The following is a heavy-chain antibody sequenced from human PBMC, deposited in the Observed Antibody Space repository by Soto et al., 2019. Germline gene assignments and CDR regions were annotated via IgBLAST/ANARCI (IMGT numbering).Heavy chain of an antibody. D-gene: IGHD5-12*01. V-gene: IGHV3-23*01. CDR1: GFTFSSYA. J-gene: IGHJ5*02. CDR2: ISNSGHSA. Sequence: LRLSCAASGFTFSSYAMNWVRQAPGKGLEWISVISNSGHSAYYADSVEGRFTISRDNSKNTLYLQIKSLRAEDTAAYYCAKGGPTFLNWFGPWGQGTLVTVSS. CDR3: AKGGPTFLNWFGP.